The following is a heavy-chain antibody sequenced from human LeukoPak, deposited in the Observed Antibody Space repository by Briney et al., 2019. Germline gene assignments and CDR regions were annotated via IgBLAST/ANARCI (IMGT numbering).Heavy chain of an antibody. CDR2: ITHRGST. CDR1: GGSFSGHF. D-gene: IGHD6-13*01. J-gene: IGHJ1*01. V-gene: IGHV4-34*01. Sequence: PSETLSLTCGVYGGSFSGHFYSWIRQPPRKGLEWTGEITHRGSTNYNPSLKSRVALSVDTSKNHFSLNLTSVTAADTAIYYCARALAAAVINWGQGTLVTVSS. CDR3: ARALAAAVIN.